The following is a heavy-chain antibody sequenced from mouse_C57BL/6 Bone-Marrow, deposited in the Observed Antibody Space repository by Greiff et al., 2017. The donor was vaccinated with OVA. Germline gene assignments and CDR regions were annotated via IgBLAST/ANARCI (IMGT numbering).Heavy chain of an antibody. CDR2: ISSGSSTI. D-gene: IGHD4-1*01. V-gene: IGHV5-17*01. Sequence: EVQLVESGGGLVKPGGSLKLSCAASGFTFSDYGMHWVRQAPEKGLEWVAYISSGSSTIYYADTVKGRFTISRDNAKNTLFLQMTSLRSEDTAMYYCARGGGTGYLYFDVWGTGTTVTVSS. CDR3: ARGGGTGYLYFDV. J-gene: IGHJ1*03. CDR1: GFTFSDYG.